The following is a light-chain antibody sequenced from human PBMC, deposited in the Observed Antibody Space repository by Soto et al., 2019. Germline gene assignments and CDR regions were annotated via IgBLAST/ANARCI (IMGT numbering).Light chain of an antibody. Sequence: QSALTQPASVSGSPGQSITISCTGTSSDVGGYNYVSWYQQHPVKAPKLMIYDVSNRPSGVSNRFSGSKSGNTASLTISWLQAEDEADYYCSSYTSSITLVVFGGGTKLNV. CDR2: DVS. J-gene: IGLJ2*01. CDR1: SSDVGGYNY. V-gene: IGLV2-14*01. CDR3: SSYTSSITLVV.